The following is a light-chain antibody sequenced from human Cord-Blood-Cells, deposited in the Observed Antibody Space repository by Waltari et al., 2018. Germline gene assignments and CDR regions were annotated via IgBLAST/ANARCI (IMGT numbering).Light chain of an antibody. J-gene: IGLJ2*01. CDR1: SSDVGGYNY. CDR2: DVS. Sequence: HSALTQPASVSGSPGQSLTISCPGTSSDVGGYNYVSWYQQHPGKAPKLMIYDVSNRPSGVSNRFSGAKAGNTASLTISGLQAEDEADYCCSSYTSSSTRVVFGGGTKLTVL. CDR3: SSYTSSSTRVV. V-gene: IGLV2-14*01.